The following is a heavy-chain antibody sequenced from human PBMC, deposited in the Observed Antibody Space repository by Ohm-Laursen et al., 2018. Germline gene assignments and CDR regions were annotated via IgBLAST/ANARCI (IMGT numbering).Heavy chain of an antibody. D-gene: IGHD6-19*01. CDR3: ARGNPVAGTFDY. CDR2: IYYSGST. J-gene: IGHJ4*02. V-gene: IGHV4-59*02. Sequence: GTLSLTCTVSGVSVSRYYWSWIRQPPGKGLEWIGYIYYSGSTNYNPSLKSRVTISVDTSKNQFSLKLSSVTAADTAVYYCARGNPVAGTFDYWGQGTLVTVSS. CDR1: GVSVSRYY.